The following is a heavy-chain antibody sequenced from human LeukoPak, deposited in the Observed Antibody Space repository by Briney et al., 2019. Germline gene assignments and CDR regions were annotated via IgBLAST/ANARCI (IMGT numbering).Heavy chain of an antibody. J-gene: IGHJ3*02. D-gene: IGHD2-21*02. Sequence: GGSLRLSCAASGFTFSTHDVNWVRQAPGKGLEWISFINSRSSTIYYADSVKGRFTISRDNAKNSLYLQMNSLRAEDTAVYYCTSHTGTGDAFRPFHIWGQGTMVTVSS. V-gene: IGHV3-48*01. CDR3: TSHTGTGDAFRPFHI. CDR2: INSRSSTI. CDR1: GFTFSTHD.